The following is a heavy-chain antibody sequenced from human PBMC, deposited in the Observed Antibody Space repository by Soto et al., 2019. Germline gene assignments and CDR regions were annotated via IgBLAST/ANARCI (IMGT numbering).Heavy chain of an antibody. V-gene: IGHV3-74*01. CDR3: TRGPRPTSTGTGDF. CDR2: INDDGIST. Sequence: GGSLRLSCAASGFTFRMYWMHWVRQVPGKGPEWVSRINDDGISTNYADSVKGRFTISRDNAKNTLYLQMNALRVEDTGVYYCTRGPRPTSTGTGDFWGQGTLVTVSS. CDR1: GFTFRMYW. D-gene: IGHD1-1*01. J-gene: IGHJ4*02.